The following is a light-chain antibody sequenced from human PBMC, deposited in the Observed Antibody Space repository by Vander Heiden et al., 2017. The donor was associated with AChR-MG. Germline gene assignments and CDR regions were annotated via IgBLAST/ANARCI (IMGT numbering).Light chain of an antibody. CDR1: QRLLHSDGYNY. Sequence: EIVMTQSPLSLPVTPGEPASISCRSSQRLLHSDGYNYLDWYLQKPGQSPQLLIYLGSTRASGVPDRFSGSGSGTDFTLKISRVEAEDVAVYYCRQALHTPDTFGQGTKLEIK. J-gene: IGKJ2*01. CDR2: LGS. CDR3: RQALHTPDT. V-gene: IGKV2-28*01.